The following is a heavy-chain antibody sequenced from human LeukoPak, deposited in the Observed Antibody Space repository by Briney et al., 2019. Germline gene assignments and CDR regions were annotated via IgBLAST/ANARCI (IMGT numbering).Heavy chain of an antibody. Sequence: SQTLSLTCAISGDSVSSNSAAWNWIRQSPSRGLEWLGRTYYRSKWYNDYAVSVKSRITINPDTSKNQFSLQLNSVTPEDTAVYYCARDRGPLEEGIAVAGTIKDWGRGTLVTVSS. CDR1: GDSVSSNSAA. D-gene: IGHD6-19*01. V-gene: IGHV6-1*01. J-gene: IGHJ4*02. CDR2: TYYRSKWYN. CDR3: ARDRGPLEEGIAVAGTIKD.